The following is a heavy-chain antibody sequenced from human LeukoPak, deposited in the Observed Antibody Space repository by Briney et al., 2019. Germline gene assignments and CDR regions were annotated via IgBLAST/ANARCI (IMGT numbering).Heavy chain of an antibody. Sequence: GGSLRLSCAASGFTFSNSWAHWVRQVPGKGLVGVSRINRDGTGTTYADSVKGRFTISRDNAKNTVYLQMNSLRAEDTAVYYCATDRGYSLGVWGQGTTVTVSS. CDR2: INRDGTGT. J-gene: IGHJ6*02. CDR3: ATDRGYSLGV. D-gene: IGHD6-13*01. CDR1: GFTFSNSW. V-gene: IGHV3-74*03.